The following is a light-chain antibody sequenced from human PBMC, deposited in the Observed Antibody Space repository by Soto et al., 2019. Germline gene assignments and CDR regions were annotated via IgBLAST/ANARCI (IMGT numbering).Light chain of an antibody. V-gene: IGKV1-39*01. J-gene: IGKJ1*01. CDR3: QQSYTTPRT. CDR1: QTISSY. Sequence: DIQMTQSPSSLSASIGDRVTITCRASQTISSYLSWYQQKPGKAPNLLIYAASSLQSGVPSRLSGSGSGTYFTLTISSLQPEDFATYYCQQSYTTPRTFGQGTKVDIK. CDR2: AAS.